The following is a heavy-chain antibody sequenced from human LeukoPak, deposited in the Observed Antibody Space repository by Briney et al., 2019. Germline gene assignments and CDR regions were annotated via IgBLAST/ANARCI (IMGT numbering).Heavy chain of an antibody. V-gene: IGHV3-30*18. CDR3: AKDRSGWEFDY. J-gene: IGHJ4*02. CDR1: GFTFSSYA. D-gene: IGHD6-19*01. CDR2: ISYDGSNK. Sequence: GGSLRLSCAASGFTFSSYAMSWVRQAPGKGLEWVAVISYDGSNKYYADSVKGRFTISRDNSKNTLYLQMNSLRAEDTAVYYCAKDRSGWEFDYWGQGTLVTVSS.